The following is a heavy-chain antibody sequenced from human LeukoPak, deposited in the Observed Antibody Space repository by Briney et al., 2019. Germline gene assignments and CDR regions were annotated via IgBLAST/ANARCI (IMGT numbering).Heavy chain of an antibody. D-gene: IGHD6-19*01. V-gene: IGHV1-69*05. Sequence: SVKVSCMASGGTFSSYAISWVRQAPGQGLEWMGRIIPIFGTANYAQKFQGRVTITTDESTSTAYMELSSLRSEDTAVYYCARAERYSSGWYPHYWGQGTLVTVSS. CDR3: ARAERYSSGWYPHY. J-gene: IGHJ4*02. CDR2: IIPIFGTA. CDR1: GGTFSSYA.